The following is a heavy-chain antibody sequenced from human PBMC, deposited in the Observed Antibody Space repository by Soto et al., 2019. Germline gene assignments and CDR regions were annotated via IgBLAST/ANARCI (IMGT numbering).Heavy chain of an antibody. Sequence: QVQMVQSGAEVRKPGSSVRVSCKASGGSFNRHTISWVRQAPGQGLEWMGGIIPIFGTANHAQKFQGRVTIIADKSTRTVYMELSSLRSDDTAIYYCARGWGYDSTDYYYAYWGQGTLVIVSS. CDR3: ARGWGYDSTDYYYAY. D-gene: IGHD3-22*01. CDR2: IIPIFGTA. V-gene: IGHV1-69*06. CDR1: GGSFNRHT. J-gene: IGHJ4*02.